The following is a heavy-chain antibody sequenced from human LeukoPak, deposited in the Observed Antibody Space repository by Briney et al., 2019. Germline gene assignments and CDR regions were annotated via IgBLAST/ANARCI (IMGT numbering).Heavy chain of an antibody. CDR2: ISSSSSTI. Sequence: GGSLRLSCAASGFTFSSYSMDWVRQAPGKGREGVSYISSSSSTIYYAGSGKGRFTISRDNAKNSLYLQMNSLRAEDTAVYYCARAMWGYCSSTSCSCDYWGQGTLVTVSS. J-gene: IGHJ4*02. D-gene: IGHD2-2*01. V-gene: IGHV3-48*01. CDR1: GFTFSSYS. CDR3: ARAMWGYCSSTSCSCDY.